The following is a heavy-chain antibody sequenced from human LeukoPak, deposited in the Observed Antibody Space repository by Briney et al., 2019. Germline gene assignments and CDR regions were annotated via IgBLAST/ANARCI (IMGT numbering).Heavy chain of an antibody. V-gene: IGHV3-21*01. D-gene: IGHD6-19*01. Sequence: GGSLRLSCAASGFTFSSYWMHWVRQAPGKGLEWVSSISSSSSYIYYADSVKGRFTIPRDNAKNSLYLQMNSLRAEDTAVYYCARAYYQQWIENWGQGTLVTVSS. CDR3: ARAYYQQWIEN. J-gene: IGHJ4*02. CDR1: GFTFSSYW. CDR2: ISSSSSYI.